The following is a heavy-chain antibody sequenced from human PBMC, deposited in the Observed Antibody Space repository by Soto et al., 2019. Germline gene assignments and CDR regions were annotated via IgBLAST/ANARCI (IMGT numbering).Heavy chain of an antibody. V-gene: IGHV1-2*04. CDR3: ARASAGIAAAGTNFDY. J-gene: IGHJ4*02. CDR2: INPNSGGT. Sequence: QVQLVQSGAEVKKPGASVKVSCKASGYTFTGYYMHWVRQAPGQGLEWMGWINPNSGGTNYAQKFQGWVTITRDTSISTAYMELSRLRSDDTAVYYCARASAGIAAAGTNFDYWGQGTLVTVSS. CDR1: GYTFTGYY. D-gene: IGHD6-13*01.